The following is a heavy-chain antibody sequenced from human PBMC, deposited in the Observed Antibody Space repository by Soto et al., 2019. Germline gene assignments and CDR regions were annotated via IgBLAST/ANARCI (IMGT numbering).Heavy chain of an antibody. D-gene: IGHD1-1*01. V-gene: IGHV5-51*01. CDR1: GYSFTSYW. J-gene: IGHJ3*02. Sequence: GESLKISCKGSGYSFTSYWIGWVRQMPGKGLEWMGIIYPGDSDTRYSPSFQGQVTISADKSISTAYLQWSSLKASDTAMYYCATARKYNWTYRDDFDIWGQGTMVTVSS. CDR2: IYPGDSDT. CDR3: ATARKYNWTYRDDFDI.